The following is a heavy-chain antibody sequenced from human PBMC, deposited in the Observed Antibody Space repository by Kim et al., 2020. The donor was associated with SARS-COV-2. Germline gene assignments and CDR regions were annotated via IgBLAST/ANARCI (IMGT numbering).Heavy chain of an antibody. J-gene: IGHJ6*02. CDR3: ARVGLEWLSPGGMDV. V-gene: IGHV4-59*01. Sequence: PSLKSRVTISVDTSKNQFSLKLSSVTAADTAVYYCARVGLEWLSPGGMDVWGQGTTVTVSS. D-gene: IGHD3-3*01.